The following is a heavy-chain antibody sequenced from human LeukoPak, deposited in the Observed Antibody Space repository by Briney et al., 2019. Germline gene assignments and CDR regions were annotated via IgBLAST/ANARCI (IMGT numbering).Heavy chain of an antibody. J-gene: IGHJ4*02. V-gene: IGHV4-61*02. CDR1: GDSITSGPYF. CDR3: AREGAGSIDY. Sequence: SETLSLTCTASGDSITSGPYFWNWIRQPAGKKLEWIGRIYTSGSTNYNPSLKSRVTMSVDTSKNQFSLKLSSVTAADTAVYYCAREGAGSIDYWGQGTLVTVSS. CDR2: IYTSGST.